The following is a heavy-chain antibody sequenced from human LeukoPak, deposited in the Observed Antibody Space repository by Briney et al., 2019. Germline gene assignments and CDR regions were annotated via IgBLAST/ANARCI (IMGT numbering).Heavy chain of an antibody. D-gene: IGHD3-22*01. J-gene: IGHJ3*02. CDR1: GFTFKSYD. CDR3: AKEEYYDSSGYYYVPLDAFDI. V-gene: IGHV3-23*01. CDR2: ISGSGGST. Sequence: GGSLRLSCAASGFTFKSYDMNWVRQAPERGLEWVSAISGSGGSTYYADSVKGRFTISRDNSKNTLYLQMNSLRAEDTAVYYCAKEEYYDSSGYYYVPLDAFDIWGQGTMVTVSS.